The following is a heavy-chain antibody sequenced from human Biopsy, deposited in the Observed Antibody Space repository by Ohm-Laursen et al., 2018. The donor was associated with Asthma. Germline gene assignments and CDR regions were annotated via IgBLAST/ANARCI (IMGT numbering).Heavy chain of an antibody. CDR2: INAGNGNT. Sequence: ASSVKVSCKASGYTFINYAIHWVRPAPGQRLEWMGWINAGNGNTKYSQKFQGRVTITRDTSASTAYMDLSSLRSEDTAVYYCARTYYDFLTGQVNDVFAIWGQGTMVTVSS. J-gene: IGHJ3*02. CDR3: ARTYYDFLTGQVNDVFAI. V-gene: IGHV1-3*01. CDR1: GYTFINYA. D-gene: IGHD3-9*01.